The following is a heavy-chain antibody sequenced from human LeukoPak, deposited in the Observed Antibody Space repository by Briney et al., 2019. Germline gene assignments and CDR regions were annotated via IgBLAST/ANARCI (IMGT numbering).Heavy chain of an antibody. V-gene: IGHV3-21*01. CDR2: ISTSSSYI. Sequence: GSLRLSCAASGFTFSSYWMSWVRQAPGKGLEWVSSISTSSSYIYYADSVKGRFTISRDNAKNSLYLQMNSLRAEDTAVYYCARDNYFDSSGYYYGWGQGTLVTVSS. D-gene: IGHD3-22*01. CDR1: GFTFSSYW. CDR3: ARDNYFDSSGYYYG. J-gene: IGHJ4*02.